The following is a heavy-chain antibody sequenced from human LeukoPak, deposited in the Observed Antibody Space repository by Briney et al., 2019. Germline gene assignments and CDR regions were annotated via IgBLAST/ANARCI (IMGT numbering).Heavy chain of an antibody. CDR2: IIWDGGST. D-gene: IGHD3-22*01. CDR1: GFTFDDYA. J-gene: IGHJ4*02. V-gene: IGHV3-43D*04. Sequence: GGSLRLSCAASGFTFDDYAMHWVRQAPGKGLEGVSLIIWDGGSTYYADSVKGRFTISRDNSKNSLYLQMNSLRAEDTALYYCAKSASLGYDSSGPLDYWGQGTLVTVSS. CDR3: AKSASLGYDSSGPLDY.